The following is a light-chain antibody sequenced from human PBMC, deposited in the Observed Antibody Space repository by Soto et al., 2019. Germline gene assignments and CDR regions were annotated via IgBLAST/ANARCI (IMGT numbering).Light chain of an antibody. Sequence: DIVFTQSPATLSLSPGERATLSCRASQSVSSNLAWYQQKPGQAPRLLIYGASTRATGIPARFSGSGSGTEFTLTISSLQSEDFAVYYCQQYNNWPWTFGQGTKVDIK. CDR3: QQYNNWPWT. CDR2: GAS. J-gene: IGKJ1*01. V-gene: IGKV3-15*01. CDR1: QSVSSN.